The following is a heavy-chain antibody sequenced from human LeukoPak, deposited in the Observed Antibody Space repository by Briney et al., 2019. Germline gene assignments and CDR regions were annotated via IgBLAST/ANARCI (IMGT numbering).Heavy chain of an antibody. CDR1: GFTFRSYA. Sequence: GGSLRLSCAVSGFTFRSYAMKWVRQAPGKGLEWVSAITADGSSTHYTISVKGRFIISRDTPKNTLYLQMNSLRAEDTAVYYCARDGGSWRDSPPDFWGQGTLVSVSS. D-gene: IGHD6-13*01. J-gene: IGHJ4*02. CDR3: ARDGGSWRDSPPDF. CDR2: ITADGSST. V-gene: IGHV3-23*01.